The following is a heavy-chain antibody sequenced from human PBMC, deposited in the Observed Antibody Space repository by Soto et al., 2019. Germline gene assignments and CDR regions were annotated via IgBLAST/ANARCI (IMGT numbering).Heavy chain of an antibody. CDR2: ISSSSSTI. CDR1: GFTFSSYS. Sequence: PGGSLRLSCAASGFTFSSYSMNWVRQAPGKGLEWVSYISSSSSTINYADSAKGRFTISRDNAKNSLYLQMNSLRDEDTAVYYCARTCSGGSCPLDYYYYGMDVWGQGTTVTVSS. J-gene: IGHJ6*02. CDR3: ARTCSGGSCPLDYYYYGMDV. V-gene: IGHV3-48*02. D-gene: IGHD2-15*01.